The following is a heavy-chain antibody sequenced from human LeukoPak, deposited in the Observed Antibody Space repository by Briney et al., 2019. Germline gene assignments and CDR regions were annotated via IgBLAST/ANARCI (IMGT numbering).Heavy chain of an antibody. J-gene: IGHJ4*02. CDR1: GFSFTTYG. CDR2: IWYDGSNK. Sequence: TGGSLRLSCSASGFSFTTYGMHWVRQAPGKGLEWVAVIWYDGSNKYYADSVKGRFTISRDNSRNTLYLQISSLRVEDTAVYYCVKDGPNWRSDFDYWGQGTLVSVSS. CDR3: VKDGPNWRSDFDY. D-gene: IGHD7-27*01. V-gene: IGHV3-33*06.